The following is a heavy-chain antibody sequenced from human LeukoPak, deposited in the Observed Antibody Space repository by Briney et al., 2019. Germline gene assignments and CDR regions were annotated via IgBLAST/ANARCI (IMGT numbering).Heavy chain of an antibody. CDR1: GFTFSSYG. V-gene: IGHV3-33*06. J-gene: IGHJ4*02. Sequence: GRSLRLSCAASGFTFSSYGMHWVRQAPGKGLEWVAVIWYDGSNKYYADSVKGRFTISRDNSKNTLYLQMNSLRAEDTAVYYCAKRDDYVWGSYRCPSFDYWGQGTLATVSS. D-gene: IGHD3-16*02. CDR3: AKRDDYVWGSYRCPSFDY. CDR2: IWYDGSNK.